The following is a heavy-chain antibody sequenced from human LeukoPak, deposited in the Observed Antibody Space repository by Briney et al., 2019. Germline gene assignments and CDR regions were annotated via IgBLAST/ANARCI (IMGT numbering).Heavy chain of an antibody. CDR1: GFTLSSYA. CDR2: IRVRGNT. CDR3: AKEYGYDYNYYYSMDV. Sequence: PGGSLRLSCAASGFTLSSYAMSWARQGPGKGREWVSAIRVRGNTYHADCVKGRFTISRDNSKNTVYLQMNSLRAEDTAVYFCAKEYGYDYNYYYSMDVWGKGTTVTIS. D-gene: IGHD1-1*01. V-gene: IGHV3-23*01. J-gene: IGHJ6*03.